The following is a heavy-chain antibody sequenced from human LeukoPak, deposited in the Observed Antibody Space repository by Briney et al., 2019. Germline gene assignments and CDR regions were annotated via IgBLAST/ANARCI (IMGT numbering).Heavy chain of an antibody. CDR3: ARDAGYAFYYYYGMDV. D-gene: IGHD2-2*01. Sequence: PSETLSLTCTVSGGSIRSSYYYWGWIRQPPGKGLEWIGSIYYSGSTYYNPSLKSRVTISVDTSKNQFSLKLSSVTAADTAVYYCARDAGYAFYYYYGMDVWGQGTTVTVSS. CDR1: GGSIRSSYYY. V-gene: IGHV4-39*02. J-gene: IGHJ6*02. CDR2: IYYSGST.